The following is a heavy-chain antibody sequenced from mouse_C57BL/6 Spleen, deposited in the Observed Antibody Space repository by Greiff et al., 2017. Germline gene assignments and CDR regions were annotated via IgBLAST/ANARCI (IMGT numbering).Heavy chain of an antibody. Sequence: VQLQQPGAELVKPGASVKLSCKASGYTFTSYWMHWVKQRLGQGLEWIGMIHPNSGSTNYNEKFKSKDTLTVDKSSSTAYMQLSSLTSEDSAVYYCAREDSYYFDYWGQGTTLTVSS. CDR3: AREDSYYFDY. CDR1: GYTFTSYW. J-gene: IGHJ2*01. CDR2: IHPNSGST. V-gene: IGHV1-64*01.